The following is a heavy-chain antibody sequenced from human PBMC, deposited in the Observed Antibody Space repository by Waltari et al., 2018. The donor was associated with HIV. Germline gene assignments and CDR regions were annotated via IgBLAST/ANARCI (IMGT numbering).Heavy chain of an antibody. CDR1: GFTFDDYA. J-gene: IGHJ4*02. D-gene: IGHD3-22*01. CDR3: AKDHDSSGYFDY. V-gene: IGHV3-9*01. Sequence: EVQLVESGGGLVQPGRSLRLSCAASGFTFDDYAMHWVRQAPGKGLEWVSGISGNSGSIGYADSVKGRFTISRDNAKNSLYLQMNSLRAEDTALYYCAKDHDSSGYFDYWGQGTLVTVSS. CDR2: ISGNSGSI.